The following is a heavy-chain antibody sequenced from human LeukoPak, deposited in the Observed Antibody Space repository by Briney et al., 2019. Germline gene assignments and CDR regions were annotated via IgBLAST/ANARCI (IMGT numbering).Heavy chain of an antibody. CDR1: GGSFSGYY. CDR3: ARVLSAIRRYYYYGMDV. Sequence: SKTLSLTCAVYGGSFSGYYWSWIRQPPGKGLERIGEINHSGSTNYNPSLKSRVTISVDTSKNQFSLKLSSVTAADTAVYYCARVLSAIRRYYYYGMDVWGQGTTVTVSS. D-gene: IGHD3-10*01. V-gene: IGHV4-34*01. CDR2: INHSGST. J-gene: IGHJ6*02.